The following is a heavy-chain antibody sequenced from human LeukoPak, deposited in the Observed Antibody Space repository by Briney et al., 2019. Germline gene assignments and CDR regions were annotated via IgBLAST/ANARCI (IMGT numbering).Heavy chain of an antibody. V-gene: IGHV3-53*01. Sequence: GGSLRLSCVASGLTVRSTDMSWVRQAPGKGLEWVSVIYSGGDTYYADSVKGRFTISRDNSQNTLYLQMNSLRAEDTAIYYCARAQGYFDWDYYFDYWGQGTLVTVSS. CDR2: IYSGGDT. J-gene: IGHJ4*02. CDR1: GLTVRSTD. D-gene: IGHD3-9*01. CDR3: ARAQGYFDWDYYFDY.